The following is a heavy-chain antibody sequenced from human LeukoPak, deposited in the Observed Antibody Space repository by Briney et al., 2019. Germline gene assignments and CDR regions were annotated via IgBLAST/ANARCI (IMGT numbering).Heavy chain of an antibody. J-gene: IGHJ4*02. D-gene: IGHD3-9*01. CDR1: GFAFSSYE. CDR3: ARDSYYDILTGYSHFDY. Sequence: PGGSLRLSCAASGFAFSSYEMNWVRQAPGKGLEWVSYISSSGSTIYYADSVKGRFTISRDNAKNSLYLQMNSLRAKDTAVYYCARDSYYDILTGYSHFDYWGQGTLVTVSS. V-gene: IGHV3-48*03. CDR2: ISSSGSTI.